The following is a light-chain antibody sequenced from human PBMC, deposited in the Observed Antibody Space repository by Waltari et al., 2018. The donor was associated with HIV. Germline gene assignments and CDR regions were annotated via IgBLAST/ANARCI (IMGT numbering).Light chain of an antibody. Sequence: NFMLTQPHSVSESPGKTVSISCTRSSGSIASSYVQWYQQRPGSSPTAVIFEDNQRPSGFPGRFSGSIDSSSNAAPLTITGLKTEDEADYYCQSYDTTTPVVFGGGTRLTVL. J-gene: IGLJ2*01. V-gene: IGLV6-57*01. CDR2: EDN. CDR1: SGSIASSY. CDR3: QSYDTTTPVV.